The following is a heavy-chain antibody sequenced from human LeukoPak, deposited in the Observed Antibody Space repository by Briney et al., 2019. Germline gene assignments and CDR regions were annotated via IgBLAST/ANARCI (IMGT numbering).Heavy chain of an antibody. CDR1: GGSFSGYY. D-gene: IGHD3-9*01. Sequence: SETLSLTCAVYGGSFSGYYWSWIRQPPGKGLEWIGEINHSGSTNYNPSLKSRVTISVDTSKNQFSLKLSSVTAADTAVYYCARRAYYDILTGYHWAFDIWGQGTMVTVSS. J-gene: IGHJ3*02. CDR3: ARRAYYDILTGYHWAFDI. V-gene: IGHV4-34*01. CDR2: INHSGST.